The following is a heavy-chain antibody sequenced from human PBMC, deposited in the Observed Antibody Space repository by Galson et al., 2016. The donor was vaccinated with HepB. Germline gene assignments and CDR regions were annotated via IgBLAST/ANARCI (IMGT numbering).Heavy chain of an antibody. CDR3: AKDAQYDFWSGYTLGYFDP. CDR1: GFPFNNHA. CDR2: ISATGSST. Sequence: SLRLSCAASGFPFNNHAMNWVRQAPGKGLEWISYISATGSSTHYADSVKGRFTVSRDNSKNTLYLEMSSLRAEDAALYYCAKDAQYDFWSGYTLGYFDPWGQGTLVTVSS. J-gene: IGHJ5*02. D-gene: IGHD3-3*01. V-gene: IGHV3-23*01.